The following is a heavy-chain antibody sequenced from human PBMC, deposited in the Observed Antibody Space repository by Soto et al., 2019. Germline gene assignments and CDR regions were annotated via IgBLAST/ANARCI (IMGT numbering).Heavy chain of an antibody. D-gene: IGHD1-26*01. CDR3: AKVPWELRLGWFDP. CDR2: ISGSGGST. V-gene: IGHV3-23*01. Sequence: PGGSLRLSCAASGFTFGLYWMGWVRQAPGKGLEWVSAISGSGGSTYYADSVKGRFTISRDNSKNTLYLQMNSLRAEDTAVYYCAKVPWELRLGWFDPWGQGTLVTVSS. J-gene: IGHJ5*02. CDR1: GFTFGLYW.